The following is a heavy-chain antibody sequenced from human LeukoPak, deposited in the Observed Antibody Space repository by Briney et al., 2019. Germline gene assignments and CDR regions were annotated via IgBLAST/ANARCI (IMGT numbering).Heavy chain of an antibody. CDR1: GYTFTGYY. V-gene: IGHV1-2*02. CDR3: ARDKSPGIAAVDY. D-gene: IGHD6-13*01. J-gene: IGHJ4*02. Sequence: ASVKVSCKASGYTFTGYYIHWVRQAPGQGLEWMGWINPNSGGTNYAQKFQGRVTMTRDTSISTAYMELSRLRSDDAAVYYCARDKSPGIAAVDYWGQGTLVTVSS. CDR2: INPNSGGT.